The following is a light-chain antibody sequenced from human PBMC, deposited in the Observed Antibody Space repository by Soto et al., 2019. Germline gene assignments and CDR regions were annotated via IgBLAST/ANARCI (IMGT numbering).Light chain of an antibody. Sequence: IVMTQAPSTLSVSPGERATLSCRAGQGVTTNFAWYQQKSGQSPMLLIYDVSIRATGVPARFSATGSETDLTITISGLQSEDAEVDLGQQYNNWPFSFGQGTRLEIK. CDR1: QGVTTN. V-gene: IGKV3-15*01. J-gene: IGKJ5*01. CDR2: DVS. CDR3: QQYNNWPFS.